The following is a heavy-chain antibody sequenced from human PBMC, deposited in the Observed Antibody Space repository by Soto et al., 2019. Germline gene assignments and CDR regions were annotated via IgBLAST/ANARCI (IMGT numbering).Heavy chain of an antibody. CDR2: IYYSGST. Sequence: QLQLQESGPGLVKPSETLSLTCTVSGGSISSSSYYWGWIRQPPGKGLEWIGSIYYSGSTYYNPCLKSRVTISVDTSKNQFSLKLSSVTAADTAVYYCARHVYRPSTSRKTSSSLTNDDYWGQGTLVTVSS. D-gene: IGHD6-13*01. CDR3: ARHVYRPSTSRKTSSSLTNDDY. V-gene: IGHV4-39*01. J-gene: IGHJ4*02. CDR1: GGSISSSSYY.